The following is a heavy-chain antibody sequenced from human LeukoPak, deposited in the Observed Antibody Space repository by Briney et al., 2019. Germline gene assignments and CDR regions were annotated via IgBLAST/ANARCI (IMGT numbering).Heavy chain of an antibody. CDR1: GYTLTELS. Sequence: GASVKVSCKVSGYTLTELSMHWVRQTPGKGLEWMGGFDPEDGETIYAQKFQGRVTMTEDTSTDTAYMELSSLRSEDTAVYYCATGKKLRLPYYYYGMDVWGQGTTVTVSS. CDR3: ATGKKLRLPYYYYGMDV. D-gene: IGHD2-15*01. J-gene: IGHJ6*02. CDR2: FDPEDGET. V-gene: IGHV1-24*01.